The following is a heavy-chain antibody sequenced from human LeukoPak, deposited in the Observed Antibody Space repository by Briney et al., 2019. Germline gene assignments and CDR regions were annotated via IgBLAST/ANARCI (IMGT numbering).Heavy chain of an antibody. D-gene: IGHD3-22*01. V-gene: IGHV6-1*01. CDR3: ASYDSSFRYFDL. CDR2: TYYRSKWYN. CDR1: GDSVSSNSAA. Sequence: SQTPSLTCAISGDSVSSNSAAWNWIRQSPSGGLEWLGRTYYRSKWYNDYAVSVQSRITINPDTSKNQFSLQLNSVTPEDTAVYYCASYDSSFRYFDLWGRGTLVTVSS. J-gene: IGHJ2*01.